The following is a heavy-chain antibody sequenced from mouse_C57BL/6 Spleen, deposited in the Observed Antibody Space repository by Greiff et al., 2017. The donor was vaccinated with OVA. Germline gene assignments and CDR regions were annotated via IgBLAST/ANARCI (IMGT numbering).Heavy chain of an antibody. Sequence: VQLQQPGAELVKPGASVKMSCKASGYTFTSYWITWVKQRPGQGLEWIGDIHPGSGSTNYNEKFKSKATLTVDTSSSTAYMQLSSLTSEDSAVYYCARRDYGYHYYAMDDWGQGTSVTVSS. CDR2: IHPGSGST. V-gene: IGHV1-55*01. CDR3: ARRDYGYHYYAMDD. D-gene: IGHD2-2*01. J-gene: IGHJ4*01. CDR1: GYTFTSYW.